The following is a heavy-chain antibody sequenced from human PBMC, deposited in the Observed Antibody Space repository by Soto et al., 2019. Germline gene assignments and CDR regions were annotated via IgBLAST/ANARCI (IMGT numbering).Heavy chain of an antibody. Sequence: SETLSHPNTVSGGSISSSSYYWGWIRQPTGKGLEWIGSIAYSGSTYYNPSLKGRVTISVDTSKNQFSLKLSSVTAADTAVYYCARGLNYYDSTSYYPPWVFDIWGQGSMV. V-gene: IGHV4-39*07. D-gene: IGHD3-22*01. CDR1: GGSISSSSYY. CDR2: IAYSGST. J-gene: IGHJ3*02. CDR3: ARGLNYYDSTSYYPPWVFDI.